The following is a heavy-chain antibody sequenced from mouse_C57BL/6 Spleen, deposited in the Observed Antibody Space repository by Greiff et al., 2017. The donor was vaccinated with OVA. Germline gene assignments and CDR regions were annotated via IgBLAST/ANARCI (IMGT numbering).Heavy chain of an antibody. V-gene: IGHV1-59*01. CDR2: IDPSDSYT. D-gene: IGHD1-1*01. J-gene: IGHJ1*03. Sequence: QVQLQQPGAELVRPGTSVKLSCKASGYTFTSYWMHWVKQRPGQGLEWIGVIDPSDSYTNYNPKFQGKATLTVDTSSSAAYMQLSSLTSEDSAVYYCAREGLTTVEYIDVWGTGTTVTVSS. CDR3: AREGLTTVEYIDV. CDR1: GYTFTSYW.